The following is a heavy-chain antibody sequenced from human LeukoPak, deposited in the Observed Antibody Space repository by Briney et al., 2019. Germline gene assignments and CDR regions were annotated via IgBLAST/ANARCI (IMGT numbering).Heavy chain of an antibody. V-gene: IGHV3-11*03. CDR2: ISSGSTYT. CDR3: ARLPRDSSGWVTDY. CDR1: GFSFSEYY. Sequence: GGSLRLSCAASGFSFSEYYMTWIRQAPGKGLEWLSYISSGSTYTNYADSVKGRFTISRDNAKNSLYLQMNSLRVEDTAVYYCARLPRDSSGWVTDYWGQGALVTVSS. J-gene: IGHJ4*02. D-gene: IGHD6-19*01.